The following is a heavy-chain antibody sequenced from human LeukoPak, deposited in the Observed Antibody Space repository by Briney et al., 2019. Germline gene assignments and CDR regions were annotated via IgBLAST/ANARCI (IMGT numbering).Heavy chain of an antibody. CDR1: GGSISSSSYY. J-gene: IGHJ6*02. V-gene: IGHV4-39*01. CDR2: IYYSGST. CDR3: ARYPGDRRYYYYYGMDV. Sequence: SETLSLTCTVSGGSISSSSYYWGWIRQPPGKGLERIGSIYYSGSTYYNPSLKSRVTISVDTSKNQFSLKLSSVTAADTAVYYCARYPGDRRYYYYYGMDVWGQGTTVTVSS. D-gene: IGHD7-27*01.